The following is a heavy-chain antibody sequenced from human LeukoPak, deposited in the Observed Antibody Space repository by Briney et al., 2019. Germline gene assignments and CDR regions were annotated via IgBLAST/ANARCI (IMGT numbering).Heavy chain of an antibody. CDR1: GYTFTSYD. CDR2: ISAYNGNT. CDR3: ARDRSPSSAFDV. Sequence: ASVKVSCKASGYTFTSYDINWVRQATGQGLEWMGWISAYNGNTNYAQKLQGRVTMTTDTSTSTAYMELRSLRSDDTAVYYCARDRSPSSAFDVWGQGTMVTVSS. J-gene: IGHJ3*01. V-gene: IGHV1-18*01.